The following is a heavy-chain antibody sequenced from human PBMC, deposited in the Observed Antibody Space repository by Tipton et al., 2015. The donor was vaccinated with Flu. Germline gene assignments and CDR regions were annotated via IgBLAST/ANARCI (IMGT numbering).Heavy chain of an antibody. CDR2: ISSSGSTI. CDR3: ASRLLRGRWERGAS. CDR1: GFTFSSYE. V-gene: IGHV3-48*03. J-gene: IGHJ4*02. D-gene: IGHD1-26*01. Sequence: AASGFTFSSYEMDWVRQAPGKGLEWVSYISSSGSTIYYADSVKGRFTISRDNAKNSLYLQMNSLRAEDTAVYYCASRLLRGRWERGASGGQGPLVTVSS.